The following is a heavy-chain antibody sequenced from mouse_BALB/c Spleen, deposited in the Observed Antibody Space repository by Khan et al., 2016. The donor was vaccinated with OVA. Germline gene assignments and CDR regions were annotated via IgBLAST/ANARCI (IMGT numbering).Heavy chain of an antibody. CDR3: ARSGTTVVAYWYFDV. CDR2: IHYSGST. Sequence: EVQLQESGPDLVKPSQSLSLTCTVTGYSITSGYSWHWIRQFPGNKLEWMGYIHYSGSTNYNPSLKSRISITRDTSKNLFFLQLNSVTTEDTVTYYCARSGTTVVAYWYFDVWGAGTAVTVSS. D-gene: IGHD1-1*01. J-gene: IGHJ1*01. V-gene: IGHV3-1*02. CDR1: GYSITSGYS.